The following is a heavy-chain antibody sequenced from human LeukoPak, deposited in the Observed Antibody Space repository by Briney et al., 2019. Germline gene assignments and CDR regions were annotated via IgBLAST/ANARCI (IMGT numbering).Heavy chain of an antibody. CDR1: GYTLTELS. D-gene: IGHD5-24*01. V-gene: IGHV1-24*01. CDR2: FDPEDGET. J-gene: IGHJ4*02. Sequence: ASVKVSCKVSGYTLTELSMHWVRQAPGKGLEWMGGFDPEDGETIYAQKFQGRVTMTEDTSTDTAYIELSSLRSEDTAVYYCATMRLDGYNFDYWGQGTLVTVSS. CDR3: ATMRLDGYNFDY.